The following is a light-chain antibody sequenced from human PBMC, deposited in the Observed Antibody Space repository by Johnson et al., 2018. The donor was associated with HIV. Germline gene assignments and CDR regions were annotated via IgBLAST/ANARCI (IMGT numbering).Light chain of an antibody. CDR2: DNN. J-gene: IGLJ1*01. CDR1: SSNIGNNY. Sequence: QSVLTQPPSVSAAPGQKVTISCSGSSSNIGNNYVSWYQQFPGTAPKLVIYDNNKRPSGIPDRFSGSKSGTSATLGITGLQTGDEADYCCGRWDSSLSAEVIGTGTKVTGL. CDR3: GRWDSSLSAEV. V-gene: IGLV1-51*01.